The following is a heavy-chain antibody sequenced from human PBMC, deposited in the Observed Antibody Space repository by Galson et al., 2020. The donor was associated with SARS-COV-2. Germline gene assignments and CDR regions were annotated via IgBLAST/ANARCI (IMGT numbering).Heavy chain of an antibody. V-gene: IGHV3-48*03. Sequence: GGSLRLSCVASGFTFSSYEMNWVRQAPGKGLEWVSYISSSCRTIYYADSVKGRFTISRDNAKNSLYLQMNSLRAEDTAVYYCARDWGLRYFDPDVFDIWGQGTMVTVSS. CDR1: GFTFSSYE. CDR2: ISSSCRTI. J-gene: IGHJ3*02. CDR3: ARDWGLRYFDPDVFDI. D-gene: IGHD3-9*01.